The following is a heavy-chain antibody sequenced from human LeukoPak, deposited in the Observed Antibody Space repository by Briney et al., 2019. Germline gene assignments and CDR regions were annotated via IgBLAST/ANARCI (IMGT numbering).Heavy chain of an antibody. CDR1: GGSISSTSYY. CDR3: VRRRLTYFDY. CDR2: IYYSGGT. V-gene: IGHV4-39*01. Sequence: PSETLSLTCTVSGGSISSTSYYWGWIRQPPGQGLEWIGSIYYSGGTYYNPSLKSRVIISVDTSKNQFSLELISVTAADTAVYFCVRRRLTYFDYWGQGTLVTVSS. J-gene: IGHJ4*02. D-gene: IGHD2-21*02.